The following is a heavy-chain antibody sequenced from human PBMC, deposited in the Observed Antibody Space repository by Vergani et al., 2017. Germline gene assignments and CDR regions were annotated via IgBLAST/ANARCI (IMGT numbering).Heavy chain of an antibody. CDR1: GFTFSSYG. D-gene: IGHD6-13*01. V-gene: IGHV3-30*18. Sequence: QVQLVESGGGVVQPGRSLRLSCAASGFTFSSYGMHWVRQAPGKGLEWVAVISYDGSNKYYADSVKGRFTISRDNSKNTLYLQMNSLRAEDTAVYYCAKDQVAAAAWGQGTLVTVSS. CDR2: ISYDGSNK. J-gene: IGHJ5*02. CDR3: AKDQVAAAA.